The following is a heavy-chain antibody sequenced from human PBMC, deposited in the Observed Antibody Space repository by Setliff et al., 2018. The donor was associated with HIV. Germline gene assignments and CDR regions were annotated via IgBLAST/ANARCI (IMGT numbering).Heavy chain of an antibody. Sequence: PGGSLRLSCITSGFTFEDNALSWVRQAPGKGLEWLGFIRSERYGGTTEYAASVKGRFTISRDDSKSIAYLQMNSLKTEDTAVYYCTRAYYGDYSYYWGQGTLVTVS. J-gene: IGHJ4*02. V-gene: IGHV3-49*04. CDR2: IRSERYGGTT. CDR3: TRAYYGDYSYY. CDR1: GFTFEDNA. D-gene: IGHD4-17*01.